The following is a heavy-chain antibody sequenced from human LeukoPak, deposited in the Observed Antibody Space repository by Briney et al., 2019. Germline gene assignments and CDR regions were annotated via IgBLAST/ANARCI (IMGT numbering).Heavy chain of an antibody. D-gene: IGHD3-22*01. CDR1: GGTFSSYA. CDR2: IIPILGTA. Sequence: SVKVSCKASGGTFSSYAISWVRQAPGQGLEWMGGIIPILGTANYAQKFQGRVTITADESTSTAYMELSSLRSEDTAVYYCARTKGTPVIRGENAFDIWGQGTMVTVSS. J-gene: IGHJ3*02. V-gene: IGHV1-69*13. CDR3: ARTKGTPVIRGENAFDI.